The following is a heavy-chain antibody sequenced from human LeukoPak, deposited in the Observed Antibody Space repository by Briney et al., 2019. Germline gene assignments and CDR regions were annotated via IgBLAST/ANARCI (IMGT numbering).Heavy chain of an antibody. D-gene: IGHD3-3*01. J-gene: IGHJ4*02. Sequence: ASVKVSCKASGYTFTSYGISWVRQAPGQGLEWMGWISAYNGNTNYAQKLQGRVTMTTDTSTSTAYMELRSLRSDGTAVYYCARDIRLRFLEWFAGSDYWGQGTLVTVSS. CDR2: ISAYNGNT. CDR3: ARDIRLRFLEWFAGSDY. CDR1: GYTFTSYG. V-gene: IGHV1-18*01.